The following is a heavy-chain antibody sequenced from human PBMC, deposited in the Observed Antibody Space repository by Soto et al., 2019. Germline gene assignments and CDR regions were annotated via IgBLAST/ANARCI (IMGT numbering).Heavy chain of an antibody. Sequence: PGGSLRLSCAASGFNLNDFGIHWVRQAPGKGLEWVSHIWYDGDRENYADSVKGRFTISRASSKTTVYLHMNSLRVEDTAVYYCAKENTPPYFDSWGQGALVTVAS. J-gene: IGHJ4*02. D-gene: IGHD2-15*01. CDR2: IWYDGDRE. V-gene: IGHV3-33*06. CDR3: AKENTPPYFDS. CDR1: GFNLNDFG.